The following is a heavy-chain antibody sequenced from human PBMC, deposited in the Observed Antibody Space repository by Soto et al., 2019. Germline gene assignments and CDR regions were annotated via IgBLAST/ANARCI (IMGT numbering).Heavy chain of an antibody. Sequence: SETLSLTCAVYGGSFSGYYWSWIRQPPGKGLEWIGEINHSGSTNYNPSLKSRVTVSVDTSKNQFSLKLSSVTAADTAVYYCARMAWSLGYCSSTSCGMDGWGQGTTVTVSS. V-gene: IGHV4-34*01. D-gene: IGHD2-2*01. CDR3: ARMAWSLGYCSSTSCGMDG. CDR2: INHSGST. J-gene: IGHJ6*02. CDR1: GGSFSGYY.